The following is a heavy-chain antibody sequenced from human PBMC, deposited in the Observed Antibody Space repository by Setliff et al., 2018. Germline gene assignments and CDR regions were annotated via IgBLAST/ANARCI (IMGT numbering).Heavy chain of an antibody. V-gene: IGHV1-3*01. CDR2: ISPGNGNT. J-gene: IGHJ4*02. D-gene: IGHD2-8*01. CDR1: GYSFTSYT. Sequence: ASVKVSCKASGYSFTSYTIHWARQAPGQGLEWMGWISPGNGNTAYSQKIQDRVTITRDTSASTAYTELSSLRSEDTAVYYCARIGFGYYSTSGAWYFDNWGQGTLVTVSS. CDR3: ARIGFGYYSTSGAWYFDN.